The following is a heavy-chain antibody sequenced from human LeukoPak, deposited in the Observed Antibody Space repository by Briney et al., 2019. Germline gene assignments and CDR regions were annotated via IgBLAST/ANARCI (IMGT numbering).Heavy chain of an antibody. D-gene: IGHD1-26*01. Sequence: PGGSLRLSCAASGFTFSSFEMNWVRQAPGKGLEWVSYISISGSTIYYADSVKGRFTISRDNAKNSLYLQLNSLRAEDTAVYYCARSLVVGATYPYHWGQGTLVTVSS. CDR3: ARSLVVGATYPYH. V-gene: IGHV3-48*03. J-gene: IGHJ5*02. CDR2: ISISGSTI. CDR1: GFTFSSFE.